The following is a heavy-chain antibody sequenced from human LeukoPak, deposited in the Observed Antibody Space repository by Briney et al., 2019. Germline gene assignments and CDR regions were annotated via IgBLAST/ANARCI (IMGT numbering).Heavy chain of an antibody. V-gene: IGHV4-31*03. D-gene: IGHD3-10*02. CDR1: GGSISSGGYY. J-gene: IGHJ4*02. CDR3: ARGALMFPLLD. CDR2: IYYSGSP. Sequence: SQTLSLTCTVSGGSISSGGYYWSWIRQHPGKGLEWIGYIYYSGSPYYNPSLKSRVTISVDTSKNQFSLKLSSVTAADTAVYYCARGALMFPLLDWGQGTLVTVSS.